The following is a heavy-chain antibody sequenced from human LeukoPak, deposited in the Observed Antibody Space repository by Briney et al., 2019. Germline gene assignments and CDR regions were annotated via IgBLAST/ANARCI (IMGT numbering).Heavy chain of an antibody. CDR1: GGTFSSYA. Sequence: SVKVSCKASGGTFSSYAISWVRQAPGQGLEWMGGIIPIFGTANYAQKFQGRVTITADESTSTAYMELSSLRSEDTAVYYCARRLLTGYYTYDYWGQGTLVTVSS. V-gene: IGHV1-69*01. J-gene: IGHJ4*02. CDR2: IIPIFGTA. D-gene: IGHD3-9*01. CDR3: ARRLLTGYYTYDY.